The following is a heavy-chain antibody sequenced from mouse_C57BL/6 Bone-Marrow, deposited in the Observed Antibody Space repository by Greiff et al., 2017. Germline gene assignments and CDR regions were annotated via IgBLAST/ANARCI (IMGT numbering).Heavy chain of an antibody. CDR2: ISDGGSYT. J-gene: IGHJ4*01. CDR3: ARDMREAEGSSGYYAMDY. D-gene: IGHD3-2*02. CDR1: GFTFSSYA. Sequence: EVKLVESGGGLVKPGGSLKLSCAASGFTFSSYAMSWVRQTPEKRLEWVATISDGGSYTYYPDNVKGRFTISRDNAKNNLYLQMSHLKSEDTAMYYCARDMREAEGSSGYYAMDYWGQGTSLTVSS. V-gene: IGHV5-4*01.